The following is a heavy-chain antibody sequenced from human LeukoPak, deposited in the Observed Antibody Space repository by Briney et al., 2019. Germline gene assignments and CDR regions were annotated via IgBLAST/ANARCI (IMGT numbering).Heavy chain of an antibody. V-gene: IGHV4-39*07. J-gene: IGHJ6*02. D-gene: IGHD3-16*01. Sequence: SETLSLTCTVSGGSISSSSYYWGWIRQPPGKGLEWIGSIYYSGSTYYNPSLKSRVTISVDTSKNQFSLKLSSVTAADTAVYYCARGRLWGPNYYYYGMDVWGQGTTVTVSS. CDR1: GGSISSSSYY. CDR2: IYYSGST. CDR3: ARGRLWGPNYYYYGMDV.